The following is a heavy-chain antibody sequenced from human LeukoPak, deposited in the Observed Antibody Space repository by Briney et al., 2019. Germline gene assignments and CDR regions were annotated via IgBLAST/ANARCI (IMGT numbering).Heavy chain of an antibody. J-gene: IGHJ4*02. CDR2: INPNSGDT. V-gene: IGHV1-2*02. Sequence: ASVKVSCKASGYTFTDYYMHWVRQAPGQGLEWMAWINPNSGDTNNAQNFQGRVAMTRDTSISTVYMELRRLTFDDTAVYYCARDGALDYGGEGTRVTVSS. CDR1: GYTFTDYY. CDR3: ARDGALDY.